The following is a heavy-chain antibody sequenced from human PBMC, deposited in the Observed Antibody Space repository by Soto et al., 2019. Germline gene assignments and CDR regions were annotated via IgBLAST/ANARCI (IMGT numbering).Heavy chain of an antibody. Sequence: QVQLVESGGGVVQPGRSLRLSCAASGFTFNNYAMHWVRQAPGKGLEWVALISYDGSNKYYADSVKGRFTISRDNSKNTLYLQMKSLRAEDTALYYCAKDPLWGTAMVLWYFDLWGRSNLVTVSS. V-gene: IGHV3-30-3*01. J-gene: IGHJ2*01. CDR3: AKDPLWGTAMVLWYFDL. CDR1: GFTFNNYA. D-gene: IGHD5-18*01. CDR2: ISYDGSNK.